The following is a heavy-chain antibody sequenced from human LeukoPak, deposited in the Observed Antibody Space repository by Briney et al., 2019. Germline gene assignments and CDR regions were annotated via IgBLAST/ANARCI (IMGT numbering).Heavy chain of an antibody. CDR3: AKRSLSAWYFDL. CDR2: VSWNSGSI. J-gene: IGHJ2*01. Sequence: TGGSLRLSCAASGFTFDDYAMHWVRQAPGKGPEWVAGVSWNSGSIGYADSVKGRFMVSRDNAKNSLYLQMNSLRAEDTAFYYCAKRSLSAWYFDLWGRGALVTVSS. CDR1: GFTFDDYA. V-gene: IGHV3-9*01.